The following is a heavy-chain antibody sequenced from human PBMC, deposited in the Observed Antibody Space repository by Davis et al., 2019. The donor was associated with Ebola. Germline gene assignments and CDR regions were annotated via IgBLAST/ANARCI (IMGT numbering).Heavy chain of an antibody. CDR3: ARSLTTTIEGHDY. Sequence: GESLKISCKGSGYSFTSYWINWVRQMPGKGLEWMGRIDPSDSYTNYSPSFQGHVTISADKPISTAYLQWSSLEASDTAMYYCARSLTTTIEGHDYWGQGTLVTVSS. CDR2: IDPSDSYT. D-gene: IGHD3-22*01. J-gene: IGHJ4*02. CDR1: GYSFTSYW. V-gene: IGHV5-10-1*01.